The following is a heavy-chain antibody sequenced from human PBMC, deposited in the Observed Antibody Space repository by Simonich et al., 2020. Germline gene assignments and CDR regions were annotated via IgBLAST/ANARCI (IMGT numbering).Heavy chain of an antibody. D-gene: IGHD2-15*01. CDR1: GYTFTSYG. V-gene: IGHV1-18*01. CDR3: ARASRGTWWYYYFDY. Sequence: QVQLVQSGAEVKKPGASVKVSCKASGYTFTSYGSSWVRQAPGQGLEWMGWISAYNGNTNYAQKLQGRVTTTTDTSTSTAYMELRSLRSDDTAVYYCARASRGTWWYYYFDYWGQGTLVTVSS. J-gene: IGHJ4*02. CDR2: ISAYNGNT.